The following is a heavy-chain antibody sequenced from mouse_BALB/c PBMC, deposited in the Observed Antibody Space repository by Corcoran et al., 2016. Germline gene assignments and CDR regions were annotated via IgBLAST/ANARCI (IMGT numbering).Heavy chain of an antibody. D-gene: IGHD1-1*01. J-gene: IGHJ4*01. CDR3: ARSGSSYAMDY. Sequence: EVQLQQSGAELVRPGALVKLSCKASGFNIKDYYMHWVKQRPEQGLAWIGWIDPENGNTIYDPKFQGKASITAETSSNTAYLQLSSLTSEDTAVYYCARSGSSYAMDYWGQGTSVTVSS. CDR2: IDPENGNT. V-gene: IGHV14-1*02. CDR1: GFNIKDYY.